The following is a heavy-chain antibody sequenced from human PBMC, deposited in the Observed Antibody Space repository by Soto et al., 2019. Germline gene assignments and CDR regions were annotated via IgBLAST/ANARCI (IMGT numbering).Heavy chain of an antibody. CDR1: GGSFSGYY. J-gene: IGHJ4*02. D-gene: IGHD3-3*01. CDR3: ASGLGSGYTGGSYYFDY. CDR2: INHSGST. Sequence: SETLSLTCAVYGGSFSGYYWSWIRQPPGKGLEWIGEINHSGSTNYNPSLKSRVTIPVDTSKNQFSLKLSSVTAADTAVYYCASGLGSGYTGGSYYFDYWGQGTLVTVAS. V-gene: IGHV4-34*01.